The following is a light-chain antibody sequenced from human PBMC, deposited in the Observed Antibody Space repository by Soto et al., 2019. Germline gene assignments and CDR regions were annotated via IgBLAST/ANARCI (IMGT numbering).Light chain of an antibody. Sequence: DIQMTQSPSAMSASVGDRVTITCRASQDINNYLVWFQQKPGTVPKRLIYAASSLQSGVPSRFSGSGSGTDFTLTISRLEPEDFAVYYCQQYGSSGTFGQGTKVDIK. V-gene: IGKV1-17*03. CDR1: QDINNY. CDR2: AAS. CDR3: QQYGSSGT. J-gene: IGKJ1*01.